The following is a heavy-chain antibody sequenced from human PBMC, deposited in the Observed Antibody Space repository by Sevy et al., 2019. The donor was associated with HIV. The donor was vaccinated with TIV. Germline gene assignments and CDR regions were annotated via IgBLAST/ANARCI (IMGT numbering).Heavy chain of an antibody. Sequence: GGSLRLSCAASGSSFESFAMKWVRQAPGKGLEWVAYISKSSSYIYYADSVKGRFTISRDNAKNSLFLQMNSLGAEDTAIYYCTRGSGIDYYEKGMDLWGQGTTVTVSS. D-gene: IGHD3-10*01. CDR1: GSSFESFA. V-gene: IGHV3-21*04. CDR2: ISKSSSYI. J-gene: IGHJ6*02. CDR3: TRGSGIDYYEKGMDL.